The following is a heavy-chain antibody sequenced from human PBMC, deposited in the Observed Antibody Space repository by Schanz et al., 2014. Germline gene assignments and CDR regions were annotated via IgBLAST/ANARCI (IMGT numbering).Heavy chain of an antibody. CDR1: GFTFSSYG. CDR2: VRFDGSER. V-gene: IGHV3-30*02. D-gene: IGHD3-3*01. J-gene: IGHJ4*02. Sequence: VQLLESGGGLAQPGGSLRLACAASGFTFSSYGMHWVRQAPGKGLEWVAFVRFDGSERYYADSVKGRFSISRENSKSILYLQMNSLRAEDTAVYYCARDLLVSHYDFWSGNDYWGQGTLVTVSS. CDR3: ARDLLVSHYDFWSGNDY.